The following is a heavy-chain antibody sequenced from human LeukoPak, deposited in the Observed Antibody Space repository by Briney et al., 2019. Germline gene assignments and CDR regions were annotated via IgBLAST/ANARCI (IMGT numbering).Heavy chain of an antibody. CDR2: INAGNGNT. CDR3: ARGLILGRLGYCSSTSCYSFDY. D-gene: IGHD2-2*01. CDR1: GYTFSNYA. Sequence: ASVKVSCKASGYTFSNYALHWVRQAPGQRLEWMGWINAGNGNTKYSQKFQGRVTLTRDTSASTAYMELSSLRSEDTAVYYCARGLILGRLGYCSSTSCYSFDYWGQGTLVTVSS. J-gene: IGHJ4*02. V-gene: IGHV1-3*01.